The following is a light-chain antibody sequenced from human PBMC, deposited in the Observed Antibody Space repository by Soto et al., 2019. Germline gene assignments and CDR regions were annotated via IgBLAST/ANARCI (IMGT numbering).Light chain of an antibody. V-gene: IGLV1-51*01. Sequence: QSVLTQPPSVSAAPGQWVTISCSGSGSNVDHNYVSWYQQFPGTAPRLLIYENNKRPSGIPDRFSGSKSGTSATLDIAGLQTGDEADYYCGTWDNSLSDMLFGGGTKVTVL. CDR3: GTWDNSLSDML. CDR1: GSNVDHNY. J-gene: IGLJ3*02. CDR2: ENN.